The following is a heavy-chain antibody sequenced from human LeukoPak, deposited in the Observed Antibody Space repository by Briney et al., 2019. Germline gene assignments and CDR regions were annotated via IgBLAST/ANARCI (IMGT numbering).Heavy chain of an antibody. Sequence: GGSLRLSCAASGFTVSSNYMSWVRQAPGKGLEWVSVIYSGGSTYYADSVKGRFTISRDNSKNTLYLEMNSLRAEDTAVYYCAREAHPGGFEYWGQGTLVPVSS. CDR1: GFTVSSNY. CDR2: IYSGGST. V-gene: IGHV3-53*01. CDR3: AREAHPGGFEY. D-gene: IGHD3-10*01. J-gene: IGHJ4*02.